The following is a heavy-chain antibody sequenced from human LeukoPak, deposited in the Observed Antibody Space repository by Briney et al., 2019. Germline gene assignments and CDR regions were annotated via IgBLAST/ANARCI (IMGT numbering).Heavy chain of an antibody. CDR3: ARRSDYTVGYGMDV. V-gene: IGHV4-34*01. Sequence: SETLSLTCAVYGGSFSGYYWSWIRQPPGKGLEWIGEINHSGSTNYNPSLKSRVTISVDTSKNQFSLKLSSVTAADTAVYYCARRSDYTVGYGMDVWGQGTTVTVSS. CDR1: GGSFSGYY. J-gene: IGHJ6*02. D-gene: IGHD4-23*01. CDR2: INHSGST.